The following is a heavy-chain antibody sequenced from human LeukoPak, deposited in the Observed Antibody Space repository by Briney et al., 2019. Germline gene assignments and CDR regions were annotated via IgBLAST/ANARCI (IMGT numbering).Heavy chain of an antibody. J-gene: IGHJ4*02. V-gene: IGHV1-69*04. CDR2: IIPILGIA. CDR1: GGTFSSYA. CDR3: AKGLYTSGSYSPLDY. Sequence: ASVKVSCKASGGTFSSYAISWARQAPGQGLEWMGRIIPILGIANYAQKFQGRVTITADESTSTAYMELSSLRSEDTAVYYCAKGLYTSGSYSPLDYWGQGTLVTVSS. D-gene: IGHD3-10*01.